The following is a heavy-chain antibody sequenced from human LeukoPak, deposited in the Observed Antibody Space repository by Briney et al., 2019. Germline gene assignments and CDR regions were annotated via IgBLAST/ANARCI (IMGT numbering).Heavy chain of an antibody. CDR1: GYTFTSYG. CDR2: ISAYNGNT. CDR3: ARDGYYDILTGYWGVWWFDP. V-gene: IGHV1-18*01. J-gene: IGHJ5*02. D-gene: IGHD3-9*01. Sequence: ASVKVSCKASGYTFTSYGISWVRQAPGQGLEWMGWISAYNGNTNYAQKLQGRVTMTTDTSTSTAYMELRSLRSDDTAVYYCARDGYYDILTGYWGVWWFDPWGQGTLVTVSS.